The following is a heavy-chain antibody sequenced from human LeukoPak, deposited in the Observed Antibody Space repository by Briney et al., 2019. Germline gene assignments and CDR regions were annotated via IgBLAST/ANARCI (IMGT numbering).Heavy chain of an antibody. D-gene: IGHD1-26*01. CDR3: ARERSYDLDY. CDR2: ISNSGRTT. V-gene: IGHV3-11*04. Sequence: GGSLRLSCAASGFTFSDYCMSWIRQAPGKGLEWVSYISNSGRTTYYADSVKGRFTISRDNAKNSLYLQMNSLRAEDTAVYYCARERSYDLDYWGQGTLVTVSS. CDR1: GFTFSDYC. J-gene: IGHJ4*02.